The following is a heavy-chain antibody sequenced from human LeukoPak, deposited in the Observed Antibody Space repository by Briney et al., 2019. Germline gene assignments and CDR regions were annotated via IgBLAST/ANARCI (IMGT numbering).Heavy chain of an antibody. D-gene: IGHD3-22*01. J-gene: IGHJ4*02. V-gene: IGHV4-34*01. CDR3: ARLQMYYYDSSGKVDY. CDR2: INHSGST. Sequence: QTSETLSLTCAVYGGSLSGYYWNWIRQPPGKGLEWIGEINHSGSTNYNPSLKSRVTISVDTSKNQFSLKLSSVTAADTAVYYCARLQMYYYDSSGKVDYWGQGTLVTVSS. CDR1: GGSLSGYY.